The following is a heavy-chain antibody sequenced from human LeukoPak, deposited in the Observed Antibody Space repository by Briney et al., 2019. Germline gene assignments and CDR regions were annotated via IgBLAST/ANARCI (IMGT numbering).Heavy chain of an antibody. CDR2: VNHSGYT. D-gene: IGHD4-17*01. Sequence: SETLSLTCGVSGTSFTSYYWSWIRPTPGKGLEWIGEVNHSGYTNMNPSLKSRVTISVDTSKNQFSLMMTSVTAADTAVYFCARMTTGHDYWGQGILVTVSS. J-gene: IGHJ4*02. CDR1: GTSFTSYY. V-gene: IGHV4-34*01. CDR3: ARMTTGHDY.